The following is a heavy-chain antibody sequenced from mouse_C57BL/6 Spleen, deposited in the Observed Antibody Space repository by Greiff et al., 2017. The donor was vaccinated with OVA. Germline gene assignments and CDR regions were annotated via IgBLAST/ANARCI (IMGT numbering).Heavy chain of an antibody. V-gene: IGHV1-15*01. J-gene: IGHJ2*01. D-gene: IGHD2-4*01. Sequence: QVQLQQSGAELVRPGASVTLSCKASGYTFTDYEMHWVKQTPVHGLEWIGAIDPETGGTAYNQKFQGKAILTADKSSSTAYMELRSLTSEDSAVYYCTREDYDPYYFDYWGQGTTLTVSS. CDR1: GYTFTDYE. CDR3: TREDYDPYYFDY. CDR2: IDPETGGT.